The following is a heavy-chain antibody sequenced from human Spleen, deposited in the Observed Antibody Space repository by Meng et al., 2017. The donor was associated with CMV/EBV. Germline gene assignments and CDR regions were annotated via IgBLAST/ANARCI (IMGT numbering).Heavy chain of an antibody. CDR3: AIGYCSTTSCAGGLDY. Sequence: GYTFTRYDINWVRQATGQGLEWMGWMNPNSGSTGYAQKFQGRLTISGDTSIRTAYMELRSLRSEDTAVYYCAIGYCSTTSCAGGLDYWGQGTLVTVSS. J-gene: IGHJ4*02. CDR1: GYTFTRYD. CDR2: MNPNSGST. D-gene: IGHD2-2*01. V-gene: IGHV1-8*03.